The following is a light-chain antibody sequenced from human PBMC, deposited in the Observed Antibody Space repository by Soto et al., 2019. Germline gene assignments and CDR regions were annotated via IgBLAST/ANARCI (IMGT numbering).Light chain of an antibody. CDR2: DAS. V-gene: IGKV3-11*01. CDR3: QQGHTIPWT. Sequence: EIVLTQSPATLSLSPGERATLSCRASQSVSSYLAWYQQKPGQAPRLLIYDASNRATGIPARFSGSGSGTDFTLTISSLQPEDFASYYCQQGHTIPWTFGQGTKVDIK. J-gene: IGKJ1*01. CDR1: QSVSSY.